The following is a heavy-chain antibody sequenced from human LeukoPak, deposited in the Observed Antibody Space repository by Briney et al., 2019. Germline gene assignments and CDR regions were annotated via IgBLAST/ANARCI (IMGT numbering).Heavy chain of an antibody. J-gene: IGHJ5*02. D-gene: IGHD3-22*01. CDR2: IYSGGST. V-gene: IGHV3-66*01. Sequence: GGSLRLSCAASGFTVSSNYMTWVRQAPGKGLEWVSIIYSGGSTDYADSVKGRFTLSRDNSKNTLYLQMNSLRAEDTAVYYCAKDGYYDSSGYWFDPWGQGTLVTVSS. CDR1: GFTVSSNY. CDR3: AKDGYYDSSGYWFDP.